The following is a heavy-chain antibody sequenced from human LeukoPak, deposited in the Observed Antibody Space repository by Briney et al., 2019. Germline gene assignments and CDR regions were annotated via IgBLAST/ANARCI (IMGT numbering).Heavy chain of an antibody. CDR3: EKDGGEGGYDLLNY. CDR2: IKQDGSKE. CDR1: GFIFSNYW. J-gene: IGHJ4*02. Sequence: GGSLRLSCTASGFIFSNYWMTWVRQAPGKGLEWVAQIKQDGSKEYYIDSVKARFSISRDNTRNSLSLKMNSVRPKNTAVYYCEKDGGEGGYDLLNYGGEGTLVTVSS. D-gene: IGHD5-12*01. V-gene: IGHV3-7*01.